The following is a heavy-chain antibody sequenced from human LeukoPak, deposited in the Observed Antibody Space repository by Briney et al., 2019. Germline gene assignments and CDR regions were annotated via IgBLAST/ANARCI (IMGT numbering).Heavy chain of an antibody. CDR1: GYTFTGYY. J-gene: IGHJ6*02. D-gene: IGHD3-9*01. CDR3: ARLRWDYDILTGYSYGMDV. V-gene: IGHV1-2*02. Sequence: ASVKVSCKASGYTFTGYYMHWVRQAPGQGLEWMGWINPNSGGTNYAQKFQGRVTMTRDTSISTAYMELSRLRSDDTAVYYCARLRWDYDILTGYSYGMDVWGQGTTVTVSS. CDR2: INPNSGGT.